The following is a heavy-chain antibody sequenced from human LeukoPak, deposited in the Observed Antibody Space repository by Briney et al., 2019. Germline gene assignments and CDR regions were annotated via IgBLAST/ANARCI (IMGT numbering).Heavy chain of an antibody. J-gene: IGHJ4*02. D-gene: IGHD3-10*01. CDR2: IKQDGSEK. CDR1: GFTFSNYW. V-gene: IGHV3-7*01. Sequence: GGSLRLSCAASGFTFSNYWMTWVRQAPGKGPEWVANIKQDGSEKYYLDSVKGRFTISRDNAKNSLYLEMNSLRAEDTAVYYCTRSPDGVGYWGQGTLVTVSS. CDR3: TRSPDGVGY.